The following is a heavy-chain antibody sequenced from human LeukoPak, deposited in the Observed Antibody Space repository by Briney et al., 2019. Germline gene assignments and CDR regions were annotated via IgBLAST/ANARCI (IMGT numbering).Heavy chain of an antibody. D-gene: IGHD5-12*01. V-gene: IGHV5-51*01. CDR3: ARRAYSHEWFDP. J-gene: IGHJ5*02. Sequence: GESLKISRKASGYTFTNYWIGWVRQMPGKGLEWMGTIYPGDSDTRYSPSFQGHVTISADRSISTAYLQWSSLRASDSAMYYCARRAYSHEWFDPWGQGTLVTVSS. CDR2: IYPGDSDT. CDR1: GYTFTNYW.